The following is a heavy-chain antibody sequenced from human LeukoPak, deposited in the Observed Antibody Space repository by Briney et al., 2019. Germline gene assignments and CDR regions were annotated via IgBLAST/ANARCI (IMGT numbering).Heavy chain of an antibody. CDR1: GYSISRHYY. CDR3: EREGPIRFLEQIDY. J-gene: IGHJ4*02. D-gene: IGHD3-3*01. V-gene: IGHV4-38-2*02. CDR2: IHHTGST. Sequence: SETLSLTCTVSGYSISRHYYWGWIRQSPGKGLEWIGNIHHTGSTSYNPSLESRVTISLDLSKNQISLRLSSVTAADTALYFCEREGPIRFLEQIDYWGQGTLVTVSS.